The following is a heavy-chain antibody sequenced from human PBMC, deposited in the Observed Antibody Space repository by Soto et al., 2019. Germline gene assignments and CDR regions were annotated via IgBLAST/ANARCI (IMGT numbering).Heavy chain of an antibody. J-gene: IGHJ4*02. D-gene: IGHD3-10*01. CDR1: GCPFSSYA. CDR2: IIPILGIA. Sequence: GGSLRLSCAASGCPFSSYAMSWVRQAPGQGLEWMGRIIPILGIANYAQKFQGRVTITADKSTSTAYMELSSLRSEDTAVYYCARTETTGSYYSWGQGTLVTVS. CDR3: ARTETTGSYYS. V-gene: IGHV1-69*04.